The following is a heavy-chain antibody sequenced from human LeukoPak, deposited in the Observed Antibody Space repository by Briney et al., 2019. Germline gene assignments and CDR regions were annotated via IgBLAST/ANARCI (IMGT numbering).Heavy chain of an antibody. CDR2: ISGSGGST. V-gene: IGHV3-23*01. CDR3: AKQGRDMITFGGVTGSFDY. Sequence: PGGSLRLSCAASGFTFSSSAMSWVRQAPGKGLEWVSAISGSGGSTYYADSVKGRFTISRDNSKNTLYLQMNSLRAEDTAVYYCAKQGRDMITFGGVTGSFDYWGQGTLVTVSS. J-gene: IGHJ4*02. CDR1: GFTFSSSA. D-gene: IGHD3-16*01.